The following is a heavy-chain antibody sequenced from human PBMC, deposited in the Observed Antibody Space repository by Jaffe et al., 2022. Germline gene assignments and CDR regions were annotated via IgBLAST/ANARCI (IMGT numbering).Heavy chain of an antibody. CDR2: INHSGST. V-gene: IGHV4-34*01. CDR1: GGSFSGYY. Sequence: QVQLQQWGAGLLKPSETLSLTCAVYGGSFSGYYWSWIRQPPGKGLEWIGEINHSGSTNYNPSLKSRVTISVDTSKNQFSLKLSSVTAADTAVYYCARGLTLLYYYYYMDVWGKGTTVTVSS. J-gene: IGHJ6*03. CDR3: ARGLTLLYYYYYMDV.